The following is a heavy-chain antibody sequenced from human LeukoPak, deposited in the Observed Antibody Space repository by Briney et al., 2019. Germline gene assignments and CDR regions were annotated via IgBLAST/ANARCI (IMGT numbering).Heavy chain of an antibody. CDR2: IYTSGST. CDR3: ARAESYWYFDL. Sequence: SETLSLTCAVSGGSISSGSYDWSWIRQPAGKGLEWIGRIYTSGSTNYNPSLKSRVNISVDTSKNQFSLKLSSVTAADTAVYYCARAESYWYFDLWGRGTLVTVSS. V-gene: IGHV4-61*02. J-gene: IGHJ2*01. D-gene: IGHD2/OR15-2a*01. CDR1: GGSISSGSYD.